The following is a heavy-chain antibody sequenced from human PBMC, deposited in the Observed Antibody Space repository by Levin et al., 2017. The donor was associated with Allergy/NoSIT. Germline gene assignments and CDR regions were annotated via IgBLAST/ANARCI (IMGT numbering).Heavy chain of an antibody. D-gene: IGHD6-19*01. CDR2: IGTAGDT. J-gene: IGHJ2*01. CDR3: ARDALPYSSGSGDWYFDL. Sequence: GESLKISCAASGFTFSSYDMHWVRQATGKGLEWVSAIGTAGDTYYPGSVKGRFTISRENAKNSLYLQMNSLRAGDTAVYYCARDALPYSSGSGDWYFDLWGRGTLVTVSS. CDR1: GFTFSSYD. V-gene: IGHV3-13*01.